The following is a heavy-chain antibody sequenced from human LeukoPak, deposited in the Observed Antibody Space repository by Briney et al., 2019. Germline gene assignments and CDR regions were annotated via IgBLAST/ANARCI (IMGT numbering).Heavy chain of an antibody. J-gene: IGHJ4*02. D-gene: IGHD6-6*01. CDR1: GYTFTGYY. CDR3: ARVGAARRFVGEYYFDY. V-gene: IGHV1-2*02. CDR2: INPNSGGT. Sequence: ASVKVSCKASGYTFTGYYMHWVRQAPGQGLEWMGWINPNSGGTNYAQKFQGRVTMTRDTSISTAYMELSRLRSEDTAVYYCARVGAARRFVGEYYFDYWGQGTLVTVSS.